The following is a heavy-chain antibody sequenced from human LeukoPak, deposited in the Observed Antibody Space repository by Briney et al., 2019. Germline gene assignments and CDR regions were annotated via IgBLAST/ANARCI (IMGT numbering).Heavy chain of an antibody. D-gene: IGHD4-11*01. J-gene: IGHJ5*02. Sequence: ASVKVSCTASGYTFTSYGIRWVRQAPGQGLEWMGWINPNSGGTNYAQKFQGRVTMTRDTSISTAYMELSRLRSDDTAVYYCAREHYGNLDPWGQGALVTVSS. CDR2: INPNSGGT. CDR3: AREHYGNLDP. CDR1: GYTFTSYG. V-gene: IGHV1-2*02.